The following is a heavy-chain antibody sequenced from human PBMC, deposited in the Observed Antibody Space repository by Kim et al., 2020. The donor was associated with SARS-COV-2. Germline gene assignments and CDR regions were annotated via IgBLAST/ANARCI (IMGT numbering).Heavy chain of an antibody. CDR3: AKGGVPAATPTDY. V-gene: IGHV3-23*03. Sequence: ADSMKGPLTNSRDNSKNTVDLQMNSLRAEDTAVYYCAKGGVPAATPTDYWGQGTLVTVSS. J-gene: IGHJ4*02. D-gene: IGHD2-2*02.